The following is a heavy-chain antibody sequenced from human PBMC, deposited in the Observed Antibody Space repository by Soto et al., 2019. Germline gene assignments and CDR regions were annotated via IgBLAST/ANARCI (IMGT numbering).Heavy chain of an antibody. V-gene: IGHV3-21*01. CDR3: ARDVDYYDSSGYYY. CDR1: GFTFSSYS. D-gene: IGHD3-22*01. J-gene: IGHJ4*02. Sequence: GGSLRLSCAASGFTFSSYSMNWVGQGPGKGLEWVSSISSSSSYIYYADSVKGRFTISRDNAKNSLYLQMNSLRAEDTAVYYCARDVDYYDSSGYYYWGQGTLVTVSS. CDR2: ISSSSSYI.